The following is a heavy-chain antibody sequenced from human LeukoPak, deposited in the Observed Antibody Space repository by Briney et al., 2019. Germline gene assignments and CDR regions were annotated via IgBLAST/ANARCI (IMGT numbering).Heavy chain of an antibody. CDR2: IRYDGSNK. CDR3: AKDIWAIAVGEPFDY. CDR1: GFTFSSYG. D-gene: IGHD6-19*01. V-gene: IGHV3-30*02. J-gene: IGHJ4*02. Sequence: GGSLRLSCAASGFTFSSYGMHWVRQAPGKGLEWVAFIRYDGSNKYYADSVKGRFTISRDNSKNTLYLQMNSLRAEDTAVYYCAKDIWAIAVGEPFDYWGQGTLVTVSS.